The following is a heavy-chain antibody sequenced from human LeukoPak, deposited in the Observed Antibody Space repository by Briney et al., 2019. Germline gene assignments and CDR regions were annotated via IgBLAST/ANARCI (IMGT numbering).Heavy chain of an antibody. CDR3: ARDGTINFLTH. J-gene: IGHJ4*02. Sequence: GGSLRLSCAASGFTFSSCNMNWVRQAPGKGLEWVSYISSSGTTVFYGDSVEGRFTISRDNAKNSLYLQMNSLRAEDTAVYYCARDGTINFLTHWGQGTLVTVSS. V-gene: IGHV3-48*04. CDR2: ISSSGTTV. D-gene: IGHD2/OR15-2a*01. CDR1: GFTFSSCN.